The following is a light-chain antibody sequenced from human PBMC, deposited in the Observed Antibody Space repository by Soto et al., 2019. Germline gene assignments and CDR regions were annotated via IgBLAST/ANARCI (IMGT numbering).Light chain of an antibody. CDR3: SSYTSSSILYV. V-gene: IGLV2-14*01. J-gene: IGLJ1*01. CDR1: SSDVGGYNY. CDR2: DVS. Sequence: QSALTQPASVSGSPGQSITISCTGTSSDVGGYNYVSWYQQHPGKSPKLMIYDVSHRPSGVSNRFSGSKSGNTASLTISGLQAEDEADYYCSSYTSSSILYVFGTGTKVTVL.